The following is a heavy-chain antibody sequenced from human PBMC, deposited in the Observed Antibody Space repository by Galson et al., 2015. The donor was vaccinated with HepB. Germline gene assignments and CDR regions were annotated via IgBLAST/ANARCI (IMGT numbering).Heavy chain of an antibody. J-gene: IGHJ1*01. CDR2: LSGSGSSS. CDR1: GFTFNLYA. V-gene: IGHV3-23*01. CDR3: AKQNGYYFEECFQH. D-gene: IGHD3-3*01. Sequence: SLRLSCAASGFTFNLYAMGWVRQAPGKGLEWVSSLSGSGSSSSYTDSVRGRFTISRDNSKNTLYLQMNSLRADDTAVYYCAKQNGYYFEECFQHWGQGALVTVSP.